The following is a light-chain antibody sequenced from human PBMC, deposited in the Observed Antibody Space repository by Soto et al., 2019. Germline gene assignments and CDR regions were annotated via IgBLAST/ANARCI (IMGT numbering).Light chain of an antibody. CDR2: DAS. CDR3: QQYHDLPMYT. V-gene: IGKV1-33*01. J-gene: IGKJ2*01. Sequence: DIQMTQSPSSLSASVGDRVTITCQASQDISNDLNWYQQKPGKAPKALIYDASSLEVGVPSRFSGSGSGTDFRLTIRSLQPEDIGTYYCQQYHDLPMYTFGQGTKLEI. CDR1: QDISND.